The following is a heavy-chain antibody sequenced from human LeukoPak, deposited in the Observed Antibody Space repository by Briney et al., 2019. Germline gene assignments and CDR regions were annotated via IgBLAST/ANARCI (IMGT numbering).Heavy chain of an antibody. CDR3: ARDSTYYYESGSSGPHYFDN. D-gene: IGHD3-10*01. V-gene: IGHV3-30-3*01. J-gene: IGHJ4*02. Sequence: GGSLRLSCAASGFIFGNYAMHWIRQAPGKGLEWVSLIPSGGFYEYYADSVKGRFTISRDDSGNTLYLQLNSLRPEDTAVYYCARDSTYYYESGSSGPHYFDNWGQGTLVTVSS. CDR2: IPSGGFYE. CDR1: GFIFGNYA.